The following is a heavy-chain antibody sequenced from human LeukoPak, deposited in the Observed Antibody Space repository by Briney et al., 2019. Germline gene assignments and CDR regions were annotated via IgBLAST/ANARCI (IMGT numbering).Heavy chain of an antibody. J-gene: IGHJ4*02. CDR1: GGSISSGGYY. D-gene: IGHD1-14*01. CDR2: IYYSGST. V-gene: IGHV4-31*03. Sequence: SQTLSLTCTVSGGSISSGGYYWSWISQHPGKGLEWIGYIYYSGSTYYNPSLKSRVTISVDTSKNQFSLKLSSVTAADTAVYYCARDTTPGEGGSFDYWGQGTLVTVSS. CDR3: ARDTTPGEGGSFDY.